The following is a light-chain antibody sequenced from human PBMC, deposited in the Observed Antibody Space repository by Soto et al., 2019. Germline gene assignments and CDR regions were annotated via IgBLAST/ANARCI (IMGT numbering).Light chain of an antibody. CDR2: EVT. J-gene: IGLJ1*01. V-gene: IGLV2-23*02. CDR3: CSYAGNSEV. CDR1: SGDVGGYNL. Sequence: QSALTQPASVSGSPGQSINIPCTGTSGDVGGYNLVSWYQQHPGKAPKLMIYEVTERPSGVSNRFSGSKSGNTASLTISGLQPDDEADYYCCSYAGNSEVFGTGTKLTVL.